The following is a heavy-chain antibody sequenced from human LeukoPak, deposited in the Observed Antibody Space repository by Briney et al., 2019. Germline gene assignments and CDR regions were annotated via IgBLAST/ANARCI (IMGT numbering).Heavy chain of an antibody. J-gene: IGHJ4*02. CDR1: GGSISSYY. CDR3: ARNYDSNGYIYYFDY. D-gene: IGHD3-22*01. CDR2: IYYSGST. Sequence: SETLSLTCTVSGGSISSYYWSWIRQPPGKGLEWIGYIYYSGSTNYNPSLKSRVTISLDTSKNQFSLKLSSMTAADTAVYYCARNYDSNGYIYYFDYWGQGTLVTVSS. V-gene: IGHV4-59*01.